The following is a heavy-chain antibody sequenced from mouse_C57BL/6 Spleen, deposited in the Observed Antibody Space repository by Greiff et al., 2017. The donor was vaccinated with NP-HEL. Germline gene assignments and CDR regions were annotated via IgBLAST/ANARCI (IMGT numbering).Heavy chain of an antibody. J-gene: IGHJ4*01. V-gene: IGHV5-12*01. Sequence: EVQLQESGGGLVQPGGSLKLSCAASGFTFSDYYMYWVRQTPEKRLEWVAYISNGGGSTYYPDTVKGRFTISRDNAKNTLYLQMSRLKSEDTAMYYCARHKSSQGYYAMDYWGQGTSVTVSS. CDR1: GFTFSDYY. CDR3: ARHKSSQGYYAMDY. D-gene: IGHD1-1*01. CDR2: ISNGGGST.